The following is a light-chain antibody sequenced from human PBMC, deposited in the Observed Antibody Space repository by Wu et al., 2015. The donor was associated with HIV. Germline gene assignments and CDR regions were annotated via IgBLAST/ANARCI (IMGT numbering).Light chain of an antibody. CDR1: QSVTRNS. Sequence: EIVLTQSPDTLSLSPGERATLSCRASQSVTRNSLAWYQQKPGQAPRLLIFGASSRASGIPDRFSGDGSGTDFTLTISRLEPEDFAVYYCQRYGTSPVSFGQGTKLEIK. CDR3: QRYGTSPVS. J-gene: IGKJ2*03. V-gene: IGKV3-20*01. CDR2: GAS.